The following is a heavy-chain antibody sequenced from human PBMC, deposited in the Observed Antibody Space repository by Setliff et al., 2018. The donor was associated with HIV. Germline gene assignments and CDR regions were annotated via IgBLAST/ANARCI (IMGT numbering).Heavy chain of an antibody. V-gene: IGHV4-59*01. CDR1: GGSISSYY. CDR3: ARGFAFGGVIVIPYYFDY. Sequence: SETLSLTCTVSGGSISSYYWSWIRQPPGKGLEWIGYIYYSGSTNYNPSLKSRVTISVDTSKNQFSLKLSSVTAADTAVYYCARGFAFGGVIVIPYYFDYWGQGTLVTVPQ. D-gene: IGHD3-16*02. CDR2: IYYSGST. J-gene: IGHJ4*02.